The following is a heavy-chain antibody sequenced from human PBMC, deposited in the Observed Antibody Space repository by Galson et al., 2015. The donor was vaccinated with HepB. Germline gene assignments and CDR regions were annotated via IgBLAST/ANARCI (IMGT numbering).Heavy chain of an antibody. CDR3: ARTVHPYYYGSGDLPNKNAFDI. J-gene: IGHJ3*02. V-gene: IGHV3-13*01. D-gene: IGHD3-10*01. CDR2: IGTAGDT. CDR1: GFTFSSYD. Sequence: SLRLSCAASGFTFSSYDMHWVRQATGKGLEWVSAIGTAGDTYYPGSVKGRFTISRENAKNPLYLQMNSLRAGDTAVYYCARTVHPYYYGSGDLPNKNAFDIWGQGTMVTVSS.